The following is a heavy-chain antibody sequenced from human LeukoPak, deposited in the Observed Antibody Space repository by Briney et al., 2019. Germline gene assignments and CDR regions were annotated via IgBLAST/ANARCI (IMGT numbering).Heavy chain of an antibody. CDR2: IWYDGSNK. CDR3: ARDRGVVTWYFDY. J-gene: IGHJ4*02. V-gene: IGHV3-33*01. CDR1: GFTFSSYG. Sequence: PGGSLRLSCAASGFTFSSYGMHWVRQAPGKGLEWVAVIWYDGSNKYYADSVKGRFTISRDNSKNTLYLQMNSLRAEDTAVYYCARDRGVVTWYFDYWDQGTLVTVSS. D-gene: IGHD4-23*01.